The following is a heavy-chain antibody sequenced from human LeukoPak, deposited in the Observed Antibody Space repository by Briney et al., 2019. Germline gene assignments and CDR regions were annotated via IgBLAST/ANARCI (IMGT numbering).Heavy chain of an antibody. D-gene: IGHD6-19*01. CDR2: IIPMLGTP. J-gene: IGHJ5*02. CDR1: GGTFTTHG. V-gene: IGHV1-69*06. CDR3: AKDGGIAVAGILKYPNWFDP. Sequence: SVKVSCKASGGTFTTHGIGWVRQGPGQGLEWVGGIIPMLGTPKYAQKFQGRVTINADKSTNTAYMELRSLRSEDTAVYYCAKDGGIAVAGILKYPNWFDPWGQGTLVAVSS.